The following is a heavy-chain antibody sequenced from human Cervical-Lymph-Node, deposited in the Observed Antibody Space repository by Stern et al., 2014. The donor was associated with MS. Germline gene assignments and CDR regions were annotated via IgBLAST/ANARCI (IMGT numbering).Heavy chain of an antibody. CDR3: ATDRDDFRSGYSAPTKGYGLDV. Sequence: VQLVESGAEVKKPGASVKVSCKVSGYTLTDLSMHWVRQAPGKGLEWMGGFDPEDGETLYAQKFQGRVPMTEDTSTDTAYMELSSLRSEDTAVYYCATDRDDFRSGYSAPTKGYGLDVWGQGTTVTVTS. D-gene: IGHD3-3*01. CDR2: FDPEDGET. J-gene: IGHJ6*02. V-gene: IGHV1-24*01. CDR1: GYTLTDLS.